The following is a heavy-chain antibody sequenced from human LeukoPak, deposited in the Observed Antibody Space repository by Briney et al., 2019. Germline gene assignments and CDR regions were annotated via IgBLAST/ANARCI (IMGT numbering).Heavy chain of an antibody. CDR1: GFTFSTFW. Sequence: PGGSLRLSCAASGFTFSTFWMHWVRQAPGKGLVWASRINTDGSSTIYADSVKGRFTISRDNAKNTLYLQMNSLRAEDTAVYYCARSEYSSTWYGDYYYHYMDVWGKGTTVTVSS. D-gene: IGHD6-13*01. V-gene: IGHV3-74*01. CDR3: ARSEYSSTWYGDYYYHYMDV. CDR2: INTDGSST. J-gene: IGHJ6*03.